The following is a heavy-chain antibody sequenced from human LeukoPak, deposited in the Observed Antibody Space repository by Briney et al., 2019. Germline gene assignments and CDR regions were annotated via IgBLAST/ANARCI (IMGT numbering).Heavy chain of an antibody. D-gene: IGHD1-26*01. Sequence: SETLSLTCSVSGVSISDYHWIWIRQPPAKGMEWMGYFSYSGSTRYNPSLKSRVTMSVDTSKNQFSLRLNSVAAADTAVYYCARMYSGTSYYFDFWGQGTLVTVSS. V-gene: IGHV4-59*01. CDR3: ARMYSGTSYYFDF. CDR2: FSYSGST. J-gene: IGHJ4*02. CDR1: GVSISDYH.